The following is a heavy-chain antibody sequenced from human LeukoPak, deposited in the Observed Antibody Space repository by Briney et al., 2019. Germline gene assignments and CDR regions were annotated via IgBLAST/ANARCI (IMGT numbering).Heavy chain of an antibody. Sequence: GGSLRLSCAASGFTVSSNYMSWVRQAPGKGLEWVSVIYSSGSTYYADSVKGRFTISRDNSRNTLYLQMNSLKPEDTAVYYCASSNEFYYDTSTYVDYWGQGTLVTVSS. D-gene: IGHD3-22*01. J-gene: IGHJ4*02. CDR2: IYSSGST. V-gene: IGHV3-66*01. CDR3: ASSNEFYYDTSTYVDY. CDR1: GFTVSSNY.